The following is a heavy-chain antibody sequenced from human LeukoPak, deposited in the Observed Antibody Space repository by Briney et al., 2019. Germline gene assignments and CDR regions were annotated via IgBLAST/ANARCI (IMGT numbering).Heavy chain of an antibody. CDR3: ARLPQSGWYNWFDP. Sequence: GESLKISCKGSGYSFTSYWIGWVRQMPGKGLEWMGIIYTGDSDNRYSPSFQGQVTISADKSIRTPYLQCSSLKASDTAMYYCARLPQSGWYNWFDPWGQGTLVTVSS. CDR2: IYTGDSDN. J-gene: IGHJ5*02. V-gene: IGHV5-51*01. D-gene: IGHD6-19*01. CDR1: GYSFTSYW.